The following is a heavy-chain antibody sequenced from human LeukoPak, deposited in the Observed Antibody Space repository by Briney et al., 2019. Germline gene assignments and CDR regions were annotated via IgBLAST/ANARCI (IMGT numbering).Heavy chain of an antibody. CDR3: ASPSKLVLSRGAFDI. CDR2: IYFSET. CDR1: GASFSDTTYY. D-gene: IGHD3-10*01. V-gene: IGHV4-39*01. J-gene: IGHJ3*02. Sequence: SETLSLTCTVSGASFSDTTYYWAWFRPPPGKGLEWIASIYFSETKYNPSLKSRITISGDTSKNQFSLKLTSVTVTDTAVYYCASPSKLVLSRGAFDIWGQGTMVTVSA.